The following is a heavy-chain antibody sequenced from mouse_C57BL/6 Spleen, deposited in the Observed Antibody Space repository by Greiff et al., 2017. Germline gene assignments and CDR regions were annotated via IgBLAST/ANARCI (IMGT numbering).Heavy chain of an antibody. CDR3: ARKRVTWTHFAY. CDR2: IDPSDSET. J-gene: IGHJ3*01. D-gene: IGHD4-1*01. CDR1: GYTFTSYW. V-gene: IGHV1-52*01. Sequence: QVQLQQPGAELVRPGSSVKLSCKASGYTFTSYWMHWVKQRPIQGLEWIGNIDPSDSETHYTQKFKDKATLTVDKSSSTAYMQLSSLTSEDSAVYYCARKRVTWTHFAYWGQGTLVTVSA.